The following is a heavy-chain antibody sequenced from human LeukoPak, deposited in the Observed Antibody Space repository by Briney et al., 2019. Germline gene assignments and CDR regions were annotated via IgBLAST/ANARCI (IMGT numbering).Heavy chain of an antibody. D-gene: IGHD3-22*01. Sequence: PGGSLRLSCAASGFTVSSNYMSWVRQAPGKGLEWVSVIYSGGSTYYADSVKGRFTISRDNSKNTLYLQMNSLRAEDTAVYYCARYIDSSGYYYIKPVIDYWGQGTLVTVSS. V-gene: IGHV3-66*01. CDR3: ARYIDSSGYYYIKPVIDY. J-gene: IGHJ4*02. CDR1: GFTVSSNY. CDR2: IYSGGST.